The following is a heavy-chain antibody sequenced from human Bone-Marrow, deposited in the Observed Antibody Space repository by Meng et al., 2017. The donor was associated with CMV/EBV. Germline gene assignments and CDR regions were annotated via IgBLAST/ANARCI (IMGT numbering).Heavy chain of an antibody. CDR3: ARIKRGGIAARPGPAGGLYY. CDR1: GFTFSDHY. J-gene: IGHJ4*02. V-gene: IGHV3-72*01. Sequence: GESLKISCAASGFTFSDHYMDWVRQAPGKGLEWVGRIRKKAHSYTTEYAASVKGRFTISRDDSKNSLYLQMNSLKTEDTAVYYCARIKRGGIAARPGPAGGLYYWGQGTLVTVSS. D-gene: IGHD6-6*01. CDR2: IRKKAHSYTT.